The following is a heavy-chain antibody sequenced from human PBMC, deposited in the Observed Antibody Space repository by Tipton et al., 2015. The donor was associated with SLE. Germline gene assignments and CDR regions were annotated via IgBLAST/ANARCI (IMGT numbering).Heavy chain of an antibody. J-gene: IGHJ5*01. CDR1: GGSISTSSYY. Sequence: TLSLTCTVSGGSISTSSYYWGWIRQPPGKGLEWIGTMDYSGNTYYNPSLRSRVSISVDVSRNQFSLTLNSVTAADTATYSCARETGTYYSTWFDSWGRGTLVTASS. V-gene: IGHV4-39*07. D-gene: IGHD1-26*01. CDR2: MDYSGNT. CDR3: ARETGTYYSTWFDS.